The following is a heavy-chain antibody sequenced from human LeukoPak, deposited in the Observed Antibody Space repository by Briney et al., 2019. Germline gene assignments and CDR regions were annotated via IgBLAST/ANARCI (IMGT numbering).Heavy chain of an antibody. V-gene: IGHV3-21*01. J-gene: IGHJ4*02. Sequence: GGSLRLSCSASGFTFSSYSMNWVRQAPGKWLEWVSSISSSGSYIFYANSVKGRFTISRDNAKNSLYLQMNSLRAEDTAVYYCVRQSGNSYGHIDYWGQGILVTVSS. CDR1: GFTFSSYS. D-gene: IGHD5-18*01. CDR2: ISSSGSYI. CDR3: VRQSGNSYGHIDY.